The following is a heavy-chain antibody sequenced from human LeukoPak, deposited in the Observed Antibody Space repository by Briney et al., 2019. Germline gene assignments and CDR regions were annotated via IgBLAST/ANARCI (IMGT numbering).Heavy chain of an antibody. V-gene: IGHV4-59*12. D-gene: IGHD3-10*01. Sequence: PSETLSLTCTVSGGSISSYYWSWIRQPPGKGLEWIGYIYYSGSTNYNPSLKSRVTISVDTSKNQFSLKLSSVTAADTAVYYCARAITMVRGVIIPHYYYYMDVWGKGTTVTISS. CDR1: GGSISSYY. CDR2: IYYSGST. J-gene: IGHJ6*03. CDR3: ARAITMVRGVIIPHYYYYMDV.